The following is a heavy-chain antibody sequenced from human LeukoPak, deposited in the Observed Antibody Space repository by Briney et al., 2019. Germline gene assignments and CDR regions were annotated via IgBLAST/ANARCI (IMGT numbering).Heavy chain of an antibody. Sequence: KPSETLSLTCAVSGGSISSGGNSWSWIRQPPGKGLGWVGYIYHSGSTYYNPSLKSRVTISVDRSKNQFSLKLSSVTAADTAVYYCASAPRDYYDSSGYAFDYWGQGTLVTVSS. D-gene: IGHD3-22*01. CDR2: IYHSGST. CDR3: ASAPRDYYDSSGYAFDY. CDR1: GGSISSGGNS. V-gene: IGHV4-30-2*01. J-gene: IGHJ4*02.